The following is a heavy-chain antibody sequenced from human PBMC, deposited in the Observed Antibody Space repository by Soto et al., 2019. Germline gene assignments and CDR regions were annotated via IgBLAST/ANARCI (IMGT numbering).Heavy chain of an antibody. CDR2: IIPIFGKA. V-gene: IGHV1-69*01. CDR3: ARGDCSGGRCYENYYYYAIYG. CDR1: GGTFSTYA. Sequence: QVQLVQSGADVKKPGSSVKVSCTASGGTFSTYAISWVRQAPGQGLEWMGGIIPIFGKAKYAQKFQGRVTIIAYEITNTVYMDLSSLRSEDTAVYYCARGDCSGGRCYENYYYYAIYGWGRGTTVPGSS. J-gene: IGHJ6*02. D-gene: IGHD2-15*01.